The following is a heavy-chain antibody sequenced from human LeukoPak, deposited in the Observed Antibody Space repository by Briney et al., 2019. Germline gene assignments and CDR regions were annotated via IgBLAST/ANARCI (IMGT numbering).Heavy chain of an antibody. CDR3: ARDRSGFDY. CDR2: IYYSGST. CDR1: GGSISSYY. Sequence: SETLSLTCTVSGGSISSYYWSWIRQPPGKGLEWIGYIYYSGSTNYNPSLKSRVTISVDTSKNQFSLKLSSVTAADTAVYYCARDRSGFDYWGQGTLVAVSS. V-gene: IGHV4-59*12. D-gene: IGHD3-10*01. J-gene: IGHJ4*02.